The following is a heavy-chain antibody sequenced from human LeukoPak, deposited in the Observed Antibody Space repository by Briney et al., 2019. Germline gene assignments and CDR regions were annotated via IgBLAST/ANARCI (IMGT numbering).Heavy chain of an antibody. Sequence: GGSLRLSSADPGFTFSSCAMHWVRQAPGKGLEWVAIISFDGSDKYYADSVKGRFTISRDNSKNTLYLEMNSLRAEDTAVYYCARASCSTTSCYLRKIVYWGQGTLVTVSS. V-gene: IGHV3-30*04. D-gene: IGHD2-2*01. CDR2: ISFDGSDK. J-gene: IGHJ4*02. CDR1: GFTFSSCA. CDR3: ARASCSTTSCYLRKIVY.